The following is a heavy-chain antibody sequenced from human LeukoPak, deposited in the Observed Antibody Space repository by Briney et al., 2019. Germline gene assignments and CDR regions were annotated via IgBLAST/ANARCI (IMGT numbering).Heavy chain of an antibody. CDR2: TYYRSKWYN. CDR3: ARGGHLSYGSGSYYISYYFDY. CDR1: GDSVSSNSAA. D-gene: IGHD3-10*01. Sequence: SQTLSLTCAISGDSVSSNSAAWNWIRQSPSRGLEWLGRTYYRSKWYNDYAVSVKSRITINPDTSKNQFSLQLNSVTPEDTAVYYCARGGHLSYGSGSYYISYYFDYWGQGTLVTVSS. J-gene: IGHJ4*02. V-gene: IGHV6-1*01.